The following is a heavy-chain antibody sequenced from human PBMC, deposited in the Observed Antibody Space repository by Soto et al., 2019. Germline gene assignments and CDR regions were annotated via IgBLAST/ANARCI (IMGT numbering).Heavy chain of an antibody. CDR1: GFTFSTYW. D-gene: IGHD6-19*01. CDR2: IKQDGSEK. Sequence: GGSLRLSCVASGFTFSTYWMSWVRQAPGKGLEWVANIKQDGSEKYYVDSVKDRFTISRDNAKNSLYLQMNSLRAEDSAVYHCASVYQGSGWHYHYCGMDVWGQGTTVTVSS. V-gene: IGHV3-7*01. J-gene: IGHJ6*02. CDR3: ASVYQGSGWHYHYCGMDV.